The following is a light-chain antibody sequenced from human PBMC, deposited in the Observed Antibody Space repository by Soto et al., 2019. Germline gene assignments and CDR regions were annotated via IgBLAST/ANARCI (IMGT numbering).Light chain of an antibody. J-gene: IGKJ4*01. CDR1: QSVSNY. Sequence: IVLTQSPATLSLSPGERATLSCRAAQSVSNYLGWYQQKSGQAPRLLISDVSKRATGIPARFSGSGSGTDFTLTISSLEPEDVAVYYCQHRVNGPTFGGGTKVE. CDR2: DVS. CDR3: QHRVNGPT. V-gene: IGKV3-11*01.